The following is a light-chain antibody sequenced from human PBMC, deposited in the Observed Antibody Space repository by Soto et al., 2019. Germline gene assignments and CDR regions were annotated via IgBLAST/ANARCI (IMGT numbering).Light chain of an antibody. Sequence: QSVLTQPPSASGTPGQRVTISCSGSRSNIGGNTVSWYQQLPGMAPKLLIYSNNQRPSGVPDRFSGSKSGTSASLAISGLQSEDETDYYCAAWDDSLNGPVFGGGTKVTVL. CDR2: SNN. V-gene: IGLV1-44*01. CDR3: AAWDDSLNGPV. J-gene: IGLJ3*02. CDR1: RSNIGGNT.